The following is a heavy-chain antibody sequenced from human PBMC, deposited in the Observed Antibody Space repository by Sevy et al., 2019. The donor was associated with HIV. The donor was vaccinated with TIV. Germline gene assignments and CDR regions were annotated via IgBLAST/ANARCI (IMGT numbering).Heavy chain of an antibody. Sequence: GGSLRPSCPASGFTVSSNYMSWVRQAPGKGLEWVSVIFSGGSTYYEDPVKGRFTISRDNSKNTLYLQMNSLRAEDTAVYYCAREFAAAGTFYYYYMDVWGKGTTVTVSS. CDR3: AREFAAAGTFYYYYMDV. J-gene: IGHJ6*03. CDR2: IFSGGST. V-gene: IGHV3-53*01. D-gene: IGHD6-13*01. CDR1: GFTVSSNY.